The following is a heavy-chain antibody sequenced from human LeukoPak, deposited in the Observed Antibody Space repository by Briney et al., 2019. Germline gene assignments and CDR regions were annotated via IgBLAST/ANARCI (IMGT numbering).Heavy chain of an antibody. CDR1: GGSISSSSYY. J-gene: IGHJ4*02. D-gene: IGHD3-16*02. CDR2: IYYSGST. Sequence: KTSETLSLTCTVSGGSISSSSYYWGWIRQPPGKGLEWIGSIYYSGSTYYNPSLKSRVTISVDTSKNQFSLKLSSVTAADTAVYYCARLNYDYVWGSYRPYYFDYWGQGTLVTVPS. CDR3: ARLNYDYVWGSYRPYYFDY. V-gene: IGHV4-39*01.